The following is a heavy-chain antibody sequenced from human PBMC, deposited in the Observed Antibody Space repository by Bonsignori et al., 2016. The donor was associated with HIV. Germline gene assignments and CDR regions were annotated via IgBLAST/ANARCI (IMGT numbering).Heavy chain of an antibody. D-gene: IGHD1-26*01. Sequence: WIRQPPGKGLEWVANINENGNTRHYVDSVRGRFTISRDNAKNSVYLQMNSLRVDDTAIYYCARVIDLRSYPSVGEPWGSWGQGTLVTVSS. J-gene: IGHJ5*02. V-gene: IGHV3-7*03. CDR2: INENGNTR. CDR3: ARVIDLRSYPSVGEPWGS.